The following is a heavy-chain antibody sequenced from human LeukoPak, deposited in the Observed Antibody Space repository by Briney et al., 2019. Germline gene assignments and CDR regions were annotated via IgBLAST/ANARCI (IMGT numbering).Heavy chain of an antibody. Sequence: PGGSLRLSCAASGFTFSSYSMNWVRQAPGEGLEWVSYISSSSSSIYYADSVKGRFTISRDNAKNSLYLQMNSLRVEDTAVYYCAKSLAIVPRSLDYWGQGTLVTVSS. CDR2: ISSSSSSI. CDR3: AKSLAIVPRSLDY. CDR1: GFTFSSYS. D-gene: IGHD1-26*01. V-gene: IGHV3-48*01. J-gene: IGHJ4*02.